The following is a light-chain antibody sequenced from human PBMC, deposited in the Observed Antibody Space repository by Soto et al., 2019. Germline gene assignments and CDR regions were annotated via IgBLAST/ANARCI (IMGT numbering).Light chain of an antibody. V-gene: IGLV1-40*01. J-gene: IGLJ2*01. Sequence: QSVLTQPPSVSGAPGQRVTISCTGSRSNIGAGYDVHWYQQLPGTAPKLLIYGNSNRPSGVPDRFFGSKSGTSASLAITGLQAEDEADYYCQSYDSSLSGNVVFGGGTKLTVL. CDR2: GNS. CDR3: QSYDSSLSGNVV. CDR1: RSNIGAGYD.